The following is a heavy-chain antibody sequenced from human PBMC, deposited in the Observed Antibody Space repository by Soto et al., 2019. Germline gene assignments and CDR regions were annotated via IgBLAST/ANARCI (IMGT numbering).Heavy chain of an antibody. CDR2: ISGSGGST. V-gene: IGHV3-23*01. J-gene: IGHJ4*02. D-gene: IGHD6-19*01. CDR3: AKVRAVAGTGYYFDY. Sequence: GGSLRLPCAASGFTFSSYAMSWVRQAPGKGLEWVSAISGSGGSTYYADSVKGRFTISRDNSKNTLYLQMNSLRAEDTAVYYCAKVRAVAGTGYYFDYWGQGTLVTVSS. CDR1: GFTFSSYA.